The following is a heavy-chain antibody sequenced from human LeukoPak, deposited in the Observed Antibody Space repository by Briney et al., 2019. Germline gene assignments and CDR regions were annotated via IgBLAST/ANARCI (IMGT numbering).Heavy chain of an antibody. CDR1: GGSISSYY. D-gene: IGHD6-19*01. J-gene: IGHJ4*02. Sequence: PSETLSLTCTVSGGSISSYYWSWIRQPAGKGLEWIGRIYTSGSTNYNPSLKSRVTMSVDMSKNQFSLKLSSVTAADTAVYYCARDSPKGYSSGWYDYWGQGTLVTVSS. V-gene: IGHV4-4*07. CDR2: IYTSGST. CDR3: ARDSPKGYSSGWYDY.